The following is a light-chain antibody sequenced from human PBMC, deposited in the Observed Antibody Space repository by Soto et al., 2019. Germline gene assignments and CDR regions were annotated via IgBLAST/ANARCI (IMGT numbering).Light chain of an antibody. V-gene: IGKV3D-15*01. J-gene: IGKJ3*01. CDR2: DAS. Sequence: EIVMTQSPDTLSVSPGERATLSCRASQSVSSYLAWYQQKPGQAPRLLIYDASNRATGIPARFSGSGSGTDFTLTISSLQSEDFAVYYCQQYDNWPGFGPGTKVDIK. CDR3: QQYDNWPG. CDR1: QSVSSY.